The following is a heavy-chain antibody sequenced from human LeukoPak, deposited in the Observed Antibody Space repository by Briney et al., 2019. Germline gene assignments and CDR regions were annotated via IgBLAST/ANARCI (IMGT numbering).Heavy chain of an antibody. CDR1: GGSISSYY. D-gene: IGHD3-10*01. V-gene: IGHV4-59*01. Sequence: SETLSLNCNVSGGSISSYYWSWIRQPPGKGLEWIGYIYYSGSTNYNPSLKSRVTISVDTSKNQFSLKLSSVTAADTAVYYCASSTYYYGSGSSIPHYYFDYWGQGTLVTVSS. J-gene: IGHJ4*02. CDR2: IYYSGST. CDR3: ASSTYYYGSGSSIPHYYFDY.